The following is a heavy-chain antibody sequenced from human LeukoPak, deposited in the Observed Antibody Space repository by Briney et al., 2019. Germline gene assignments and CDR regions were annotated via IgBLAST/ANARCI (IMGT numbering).Heavy chain of an antibody. Sequence: GGSLRLSCAASGFTFSSYSMNWVRQAPGKGLEWVSYISSSSSTIYYADSVKGRFTISRDNAKNSLYLQMNSLRAEDTAVYYCARGPIFGVVIRLVDYWGQGTLVTVSS. J-gene: IGHJ4*02. V-gene: IGHV3-48*01. CDR1: GFTFSSYS. CDR2: ISSSSSTI. CDR3: ARGPIFGVVIRLVDY. D-gene: IGHD3-3*01.